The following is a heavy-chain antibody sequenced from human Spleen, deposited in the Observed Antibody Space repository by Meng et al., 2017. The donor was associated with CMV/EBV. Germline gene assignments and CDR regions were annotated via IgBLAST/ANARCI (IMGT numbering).Heavy chain of an antibody. CDR2: IYSGGST. J-gene: IGHJ4*02. D-gene: IGHD1-26*01. V-gene: IGHV3-53*01. Sequence: GRLGESGGGLYQPGGSLSLSCAASGFTLRCHWMHWVRQAPGKGLEWVSVIYSGGSTYYADSVKGRFTISRDNSKNTLYLQMNSLRAEDTAVYYCASSGSYYLFDYWGQGTLVTVSS. CDR1: GFTLRCHW. CDR3: ASSGSYYLFDY.